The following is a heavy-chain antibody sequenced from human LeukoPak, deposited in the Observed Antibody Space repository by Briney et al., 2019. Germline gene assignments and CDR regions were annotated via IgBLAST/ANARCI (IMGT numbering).Heavy chain of an antibody. CDR3: TRVTGDGYSDF. J-gene: IGHJ4*02. CDR2: IYHSGST. D-gene: IGHD5-24*01. CDR1: GYSISSGYY. Sequence: SETLSLTCTVSGYSISSGYYWGWIRQPPGKGLEWIGSIYHSGSTNYNPSLKSRVTMSVDTSKNQFSLMLSSVTAADTAVYYCTRVTGDGYSDFWGQGTLVTVSS. V-gene: IGHV4-38-2*02.